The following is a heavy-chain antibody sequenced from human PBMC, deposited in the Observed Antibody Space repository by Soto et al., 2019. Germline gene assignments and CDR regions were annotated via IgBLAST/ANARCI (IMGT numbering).Heavy chain of an antibody. D-gene: IGHD2-8*01. CDR1: GGSISSYY. CDR3: AGTKTDFNWFDP. CDR2: ISYSGTT. V-gene: IGHV4-59*01. J-gene: IGHJ5*02. Sequence: SETLSLTCTISGGSISSYYWSWIRQPPGKGLEWIGYISYSGTTNYNPSLKSRVSISVDTSKDEVSLRLTSVTAADTAIYYCAGTKTDFNWFDPWGQGTLVTVSS.